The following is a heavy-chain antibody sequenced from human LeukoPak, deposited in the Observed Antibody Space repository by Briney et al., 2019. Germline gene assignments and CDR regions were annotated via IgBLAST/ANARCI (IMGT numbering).Heavy chain of an antibody. CDR1: GFTFSDSY. Sequence: GGSLRLSCAASGFTFSDSYMTWVRQAPGKGVEWVAYISGSGHDINYSDSVKGRFTISRDNAKNSLYLQMNSLRAEDTALYYCARGAYYYDSSGYSPPGGYYYMDVWGKGTTVTVSS. CDR2: ISGSGHDI. D-gene: IGHD3-22*01. J-gene: IGHJ6*03. CDR3: ARGAYYYDSSGYSPPGGYYYMDV. V-gene: IGHV3-11*05.